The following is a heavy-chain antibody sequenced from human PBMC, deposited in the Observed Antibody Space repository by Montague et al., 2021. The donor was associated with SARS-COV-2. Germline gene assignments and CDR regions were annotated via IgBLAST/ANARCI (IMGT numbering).Heavy chain of an antibody. CDR1: GGSVSSRSYY. CDR2: IYYSGST. Sequence: SETLSLTCTVSGGSVSSRSYYWGWIRQPPGKGLEWIVSIYYSGSTHYNPSLKSRVTISVDTSKNQFSLKLSSVTAADTAVYYCARRGDYGGARFDYWGQGTLVSVSS. D-gene: IGHD4-23*01. V-gene: IGHV4-39*01. CDR3: ARRGDYGGARFDY. J-gene: IGHJ4*01.